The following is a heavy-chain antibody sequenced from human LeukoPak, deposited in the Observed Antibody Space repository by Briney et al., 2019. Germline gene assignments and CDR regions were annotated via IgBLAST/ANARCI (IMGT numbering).Heavy chain of an antibody. CDR3: SRESGAFCPFGY. D-gene: IGHD1-26*01. Sequence: SETLSLTCTVSGGSISSYYWSWIRQPPGQGLEWIGYIYYSGSTYYNPSLKSRVTISVDTSKNQFSLKLSSVTAADTAIYYCSRESGAFCPFGYWGQGTLVIVPS. CDR2: IYYSGST. CDR1: GGSISSYY. V-gene: IGHV4-59*12. J-gene: IGHJ4*02.